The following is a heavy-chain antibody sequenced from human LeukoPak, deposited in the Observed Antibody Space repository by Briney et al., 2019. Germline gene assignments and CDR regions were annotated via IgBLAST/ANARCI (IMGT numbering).Heavy chain of an antibody. V-gene: IGHV3-21*01. D-gene: IGHD6-19*01. Sequence: GESLKISCAASGFTFSSYSMNWVRQAPGKGLEWVSSISSSSSYIYYADSVKGRLTISRDNAKNSLYLQMNSLRAEDTAVYYCARDNKNFGIAVAGSWGQGTLVTVSS. CDR1: GFTFSSYS. CDR3: ARDNKNFGIAVAGS. CDR2: ISSSSSYI. J-gene: IGHJ5*02.